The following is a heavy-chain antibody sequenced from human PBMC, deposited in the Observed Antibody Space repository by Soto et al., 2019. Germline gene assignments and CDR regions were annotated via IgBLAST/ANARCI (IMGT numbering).Heavy chain of an antibody. J-gene: IGHJ3*01. CDR1: GFTFRNVW. CDR2: IKNKADGGST. CDR3: ARDQLYYNDISGRPLNAFDV. V-gene: IGHV3-15*01. D-gene: IGHD3-22*01. Sequence: PGGSLRLTCVASGFTFRNVWMTWVRQAPGKGLEWVGRIKNKADGGSTDYAAPVKGRFTISRDNAKNSLYLQMNSLRAEDTAVYYCARDQLYYNDISGRPLNAFDVWGQGTMVTVSS.